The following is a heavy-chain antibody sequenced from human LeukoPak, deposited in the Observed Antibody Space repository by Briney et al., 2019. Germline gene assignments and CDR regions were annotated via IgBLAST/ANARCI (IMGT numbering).Heavy chain of an antibody. CDR1: GGSISSGGYS. D-gene: IGHD6-13*01. Sequence: SQTLSLTCAVSGGSISSGGYSWSWIRQPPGKGLEWIGYIYHSGSTYYNPSLKSRVTISVDRSKNQFSLKLSSVTAADTAVYYCARGGYSSSGRLINWFDPWGQGTLVTVSS. CDR3: ARGGYSSSGRLINWFDP. V-gene: IGHV4-30-2*01. CDR2: IYHSGST. J-gene: IGHJ5*02.